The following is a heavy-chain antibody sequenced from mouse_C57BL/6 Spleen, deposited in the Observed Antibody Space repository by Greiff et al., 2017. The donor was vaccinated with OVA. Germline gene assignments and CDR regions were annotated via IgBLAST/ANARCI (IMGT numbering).Heavy chain of an antibody. CDR2: IRSKSNNYAT. D-gene: IGHD3-2*02. J-gene: IGHJ4*01. CDR3: VRHTAQATLYYAMDY. V-gene: IGHV10-1*01. CDR1: GFSFNTYA. Sequence: EVMLVESGGGLVQPKGSLKLSCAASGFSFNTYAMNWVRQAPGKGLEWVARIRSKSNNYATYYADSVKDRFTISRDDSESMLYLQMNNLKTEDTAMYYCVRHTAQATLYYAMDYWGQGTSVTVSS.